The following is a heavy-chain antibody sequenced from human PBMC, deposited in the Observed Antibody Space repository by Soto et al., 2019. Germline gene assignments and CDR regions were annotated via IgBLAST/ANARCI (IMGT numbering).Heavy chain of an antibody. V-gene: IGHV1-18*01. CDR1: GYTFTSYG. D-gene: IGHD3-22*01. CDR3: AREVYYYDSSGYNVGLDAFDL. J-gene: IGHJ3*01. CDR2: ISAYNGNT. Sequence: QVQLVQSGAEVKKPGASVKVSCKASGYTFTSYGISWVRQAPGQGLEWMGWISAYNGNTNYAQKLQGRVTMTTDTSTSTAYMELRSLRSDDTAVYYCAREVYYYDSSGYNVGLDAFDLWGQGTMVTVSS.